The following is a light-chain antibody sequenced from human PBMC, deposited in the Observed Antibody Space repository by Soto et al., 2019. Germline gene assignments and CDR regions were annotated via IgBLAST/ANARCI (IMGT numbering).Light chain of an antibody. Sequence: ETVMSPSPVTLSVSPGATAFLSCRASQRVSSHLAWYQQKPGQAPRLLIYAASTRATGIPVRFSGSGSETEFTLTIRSLQSEDSALYYCHQYNNWPWTFGQGTKVEIK. CDR2: AAS. CDR1: QRVSSH. V-gene: IGKV3-15*01. J-gene: IGKJ1*01. CDR3: HQYNNWPWT.